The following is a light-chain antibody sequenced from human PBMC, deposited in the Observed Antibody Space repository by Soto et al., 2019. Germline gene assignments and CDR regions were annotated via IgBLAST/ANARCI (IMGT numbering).Light chain of an antibody. CDR2: GAS. Sequence: EIVLTQSPGTLSLSPGERATLSCRASQSISSSYLAWYQQKSGQAPRLLIYGASSRATGIPDRFSGSGSGTDFTLTIHRLEPEDFAVYYCQHYGSSPYTFGQGTKVDIK. J-gene: IGKJ2*01. CDR3: QHYGSSPYT. V-gene: IGKV3-20*01. CDR1: QSISSSY.